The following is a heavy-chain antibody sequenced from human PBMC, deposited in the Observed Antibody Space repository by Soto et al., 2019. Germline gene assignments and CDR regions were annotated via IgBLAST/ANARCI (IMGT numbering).Heavy chain of an antibody. D-gene: IGHD1-1*01. CDR2: IYYSGNT. CDR1: GGSISSPSYY. J-gene: IGHJ4*02. CDR3: ARLSGITTFRRDY. V-gene: IGHV4-39*01. Sequence: QLQLQEAGPGLVKPSENSSLTCSVSGGSISSPSYYWGWIRQPPGKGLEWIGSIYYSGNTYYNPSLKRPVTIFVDTSRNQFSLKVNSVTAADTAVYFCARLSGITTFRRDYWGQGTLVTVSS.